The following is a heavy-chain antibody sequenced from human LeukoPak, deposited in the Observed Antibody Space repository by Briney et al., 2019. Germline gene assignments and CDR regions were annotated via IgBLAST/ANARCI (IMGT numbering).Heavy chain of an antibody. D-gene: IGHD6-13*01. V-gene: IGHV4-59*01. Sequence: SETLSLTCDVSAGSISGYYCSWIRQPPGKGLEWIGYIYYTGISHYNPSLKTRVTLSVDTSKNQCSLKVTSVIAADTAVYYCARSSQSSSTSFDHWGQGTLVTVSS. J-gene: IGHJ4*02. CDR2: IYYTGIS. CDR3: ARSSQSSSTSFDH. CDR1: AGSISGYY.